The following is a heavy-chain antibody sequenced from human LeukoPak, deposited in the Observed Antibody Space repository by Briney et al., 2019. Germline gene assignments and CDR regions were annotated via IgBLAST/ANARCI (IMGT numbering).Heavy chain of an antibody. J-gene: IGHJ4*02. D-gene: IGHD5-12*01. Sequence: SETLSLTCTVSGGSISSYYWSWIRQPPGKGLEWIGYIYYSGSTNYNPSLKSRVTITVDTSKNQFSLKLSSVTAADTAVYYCASLDIVATAGLDYWGQGTLVTVSS. CDR2: IYYSGST. CDR3: ASLDIVATAGLDY. V-gene: IGHV4-59*01. CDR1: GGSISSYY.